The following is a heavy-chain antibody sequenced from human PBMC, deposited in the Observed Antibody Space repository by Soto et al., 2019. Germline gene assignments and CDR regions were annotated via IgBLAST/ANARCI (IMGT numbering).Heavy chain of an antibody. J-gene: IGHJ6*02. V-gene: IGHV1-46*01. D-gene: IGHD5-12*01. CDR3: AREGGYSGYDLGDYYYGMDV. CDR1: GYPFPSYY. CDR2: INPSGGST. Sequence: ASVRVSSKASGYPFPSYYMHWVRQAPGQGLAWMGIINPSGGSTSYAQKFQGRVTMTRDTSTSTVYMELSSLRSEDTAVYYCAREGGYSGYDLGDYYYGMDVWGQGNTVTVSS.